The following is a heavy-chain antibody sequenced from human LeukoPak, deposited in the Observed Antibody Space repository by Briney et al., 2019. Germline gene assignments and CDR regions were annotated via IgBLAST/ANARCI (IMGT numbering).Heavy chain of an antibody. D-gene: IGHD4-17*01. J-gene: IGHJ4*02. CDR3: ARIHDYGDFLPFDY. CDR1: GFTFSSYS. CDR2: ISSSSSTI. V-gene: IGHV3-48*04. Sequence: GGSLRLSCAASGFTFSSYSMNWVRQAPGKGLEWVSYISSSSSTIYYADSVKGRFTISRDNAKNSLYLQMNSLRAEDTAVYYCARIHDYGDFLPFDYWGQGTLVAVSS.